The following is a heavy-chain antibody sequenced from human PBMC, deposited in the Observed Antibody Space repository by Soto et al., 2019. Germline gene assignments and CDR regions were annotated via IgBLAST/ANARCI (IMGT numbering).Heavy chain of an antibody. V-gene: IGHV4-39*01. J-gene: IGHJ4*02. Sequence: SETLSLTCTVSGGSISSSSYYWGWIRQPPGKGLEWIGSIYYSGSTYYNPSLKSRVTISVDTSKNQFSLKLSSVTAADTAVYYCARQSVPSGYYFDYWGQGTLVTVSS. CDR2: IYYSGST. CDR1: GGSISSSSYY. CDR3: ARQSVPSGYYFDY. D-gene: IGHD7-27*01.